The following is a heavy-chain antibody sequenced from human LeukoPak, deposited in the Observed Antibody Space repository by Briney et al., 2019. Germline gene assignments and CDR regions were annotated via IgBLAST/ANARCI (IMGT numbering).Heavy chain of an antibody. CDR2: IYTSGST. V-gene: IGHV4-61*02. D-gene: IGHD3-3*01. CDR1: GDSISSDTYY. Sequence: SQTLSLTCTVSGDSISSDTYYWNWIRQSAGKGLEWIGRIYTSGSTNYNPSLKSRVTISVDTSKNQFSLKLSSVTAADTAVYYCARDTEYDFWSGYYPAGWYFDLWGRGTLVTVSS. CDR3: ARDTEYDFWSGYYPAGWYFDL. J-gene: IGHJ2*01.